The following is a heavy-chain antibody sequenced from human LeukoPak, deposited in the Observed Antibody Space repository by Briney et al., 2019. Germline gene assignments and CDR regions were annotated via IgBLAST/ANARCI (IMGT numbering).Heavy chain of an antibody. Sequence: SETLSLTCAVSGGSISSYYWSWIRQPAGKGLEWIGRIYTSGSTNYNPSLKSRVTMSLDTSKNRFSLKLSSVTAADTAVYYCARLPGGDSSSVVAFDIWGQGTMVTVSS. CDR1: GGSISSYY. D-gene: IGHD2-21*02. CDR3: ARLPGGDSSSVVAFDI. J-gene: IGHJ3*02. V-gene: IGHV4-59*10. CDR2: IYTSGST.